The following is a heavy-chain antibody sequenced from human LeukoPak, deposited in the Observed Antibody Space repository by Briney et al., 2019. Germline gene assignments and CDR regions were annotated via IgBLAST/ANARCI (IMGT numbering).Heavy chain of an antibody. J-gene: IGHJ4*02. CDR2: ISGSGGST. CDR3: AKEKKPGIAVAGTLDY. V-gene: IGHV3-23*01. CDR1: GFTFSSYA. D-gene: IGHD6-19*01. Sequence: GGSLRLSCAASGFTFSSYAMSWVRQAPGKGLEWVSAISGSGGSTYYADSVEGRFTISRDNSKNTLYLQMNSLRAEDTAVYYCAKEKKPGIAVAGTLDYWGQGTLVTVSS.